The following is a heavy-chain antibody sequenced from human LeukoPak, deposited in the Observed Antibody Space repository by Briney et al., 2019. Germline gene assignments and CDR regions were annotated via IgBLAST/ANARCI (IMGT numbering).Heavy chain of an antibody. CDR3: ARGASGFSYS. V-gene: IGHV3-74*01. CDR1: GLTFSSSW. Sequence: GGSLRLSCAASGLTFSSSWMSWVRQAPGKGLVWVSNINLDGSSATYADSVRGRFTISRDNARNTLYLQMNRLRADDTAVYYCARGASGFSYSWGQGTLVTVSS. J-gene: IGHJ4*02. CDR2: INLDGSSA. D-gene: IGHD5-18*01.